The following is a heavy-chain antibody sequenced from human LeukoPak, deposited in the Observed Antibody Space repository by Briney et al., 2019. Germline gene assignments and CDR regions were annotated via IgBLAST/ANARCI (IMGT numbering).Heavy chain of an antibody. V-gene: IGHV3-74*01. D-gene: IGHD4-17*01. J-gene: IGHJ4*02. CDR2: INSDGSST. Sequence: GGSLRLSCAASGLTFSSYWMHWVRQAPGKGLVWVSRINSDGSSTSYADSVKGRFTISRDNAKNTLYLQMNSLRAEDTAVYYCARGDYGDYYFDYWGQGTLVTVSS. CDR1: GLTFSSYW. CDR3: ARGDYGDYYFDY.